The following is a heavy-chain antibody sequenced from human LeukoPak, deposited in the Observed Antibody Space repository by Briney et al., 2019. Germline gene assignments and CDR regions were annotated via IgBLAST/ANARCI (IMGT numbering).Heavy chain of an antibody. CDR3: ARGPYSYDSSGAFDI. CDR2: ISSSGST. CDR1: GDSISSGDYY. J-gene: IGHJ3*02. Sequence: SETLSLTCTVSGDSISSGDYYRSWIRQPAGKGLEWIGRISSSGSTNYNPSLKSRVTISVDTSKNQFSLKLSSVTAADTAVYFCARGPYSYDSSGAFDIWGPGTMVTVSS. V-gene: IGHV4-61*02. D-gene: IGHD3-22*01.